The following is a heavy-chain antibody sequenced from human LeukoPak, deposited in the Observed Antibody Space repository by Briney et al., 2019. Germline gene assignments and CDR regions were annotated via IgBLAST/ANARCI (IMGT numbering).Heavy chain of an antibody. D-gene: IGHD2-2*01. J-gene: IGHJ4*02. CDR2: IIPIFGTA. Sequence: ASVKVSCKASGGTFSSYAISWVRQAPGQGLEWMGGIIPIFGTANYAQKFQGRVTITADESTSTAYIELSSLRSEDTAVYYCAREYCSSTSCYYYFDYWGQGTLVTVSS. CDR3: AREYCSSTSCYYYFDY. V-gene: IGHV1-69*13. CDR1: GGTFSSYA.